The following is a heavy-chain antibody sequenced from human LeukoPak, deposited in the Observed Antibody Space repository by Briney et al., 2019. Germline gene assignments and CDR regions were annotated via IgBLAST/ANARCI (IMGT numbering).Heavy chain of an antibody. CDR2: TSGFNGNT. J-gene: IGHJ3*02. V-gene: IGHV1-18*01. D-gene: IGHD2/OR15-2a*01. CDR1: GCTFASYG. CDR3: ARVPNQYCTSRCYYTAFDI. Sequence: ASVKVSCKASGCTFASYGISWVRQAPGQGLEWMGWTSGFNGNTNHAQNLQDRVTMTTDTSTSTAYMELRSLRSDDTAVYFCARVPNQYCTSRCYYTAFDIWGQGTMVTVSS.